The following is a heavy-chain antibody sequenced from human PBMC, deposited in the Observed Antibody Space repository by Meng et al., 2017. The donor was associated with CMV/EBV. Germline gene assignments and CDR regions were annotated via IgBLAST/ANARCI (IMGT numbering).Heavy chain of an antibody. CDR3: ARDGKKTLGLYMVRGVIGYYGMDV. J-gene: IGHJ6*02. V-gene: IGHV3-21*01. Sequence: GGSLRLSCAASGFTFSSYAMSWVRQAPGKGLEWVSSISSSSSYIYYADSVQGRFTISRDNAKNSLYLQMNSLRVEDTAVYYCARDGKKTLGLYMVRGVIGYYGMDVWGQGTTVTVSS. CDR2: ISSSSSYI. CDR1: GFTFSSYA. D-gene: IGHD3-10*01.